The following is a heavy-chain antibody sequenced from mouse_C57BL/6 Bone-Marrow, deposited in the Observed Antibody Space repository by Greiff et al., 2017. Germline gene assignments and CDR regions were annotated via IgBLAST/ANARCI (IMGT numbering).Heavy chain of an antibody. CDR3: ARQGYYGSSYSWFAY. D-gene: IGHD1-1*01. CDR2: ISSGGSYT. J-gene: IGHJ3*01. CDR1: GFTFSSYG. Sequence: EVKLVESGGDLVKPGGSLKLSCAASGFTFSSYGMSWVRQTPDKRLEWVATISSGGSYTYYPDSVKGRFTISRDNAKNTLYLQMSSLKSEDTAMYYCARQGYYGSSYSWFAYWGQGTLVTVSA. V-gene: IGHV5-6*01.